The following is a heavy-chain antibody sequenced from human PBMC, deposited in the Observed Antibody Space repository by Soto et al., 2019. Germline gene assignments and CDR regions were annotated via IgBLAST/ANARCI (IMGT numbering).Heavy chain of an antibody. V-gene: IGHV4-4*07. CDR2: IYTSGST. CDR3: ASMGRSTSRNYYYYGMDV. D-gene: IGHD2-2*01. Sequence: PSETLSLTCTVSGGSISYYCWSWIRQPAGKGLEWIGRIYTSGSTNYNPSLKSRVTMSVDTSKNQFSLNLSSVTAADTAVYYCASMGRSTSRNYYYYGMDVWGQGTTVTVSS. J-gene: IGHJ6*02. CDR1: GGSISYYC.